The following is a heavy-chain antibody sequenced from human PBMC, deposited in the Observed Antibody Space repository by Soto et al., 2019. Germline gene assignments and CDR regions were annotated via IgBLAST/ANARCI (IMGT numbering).Heavy chain of an antibody. J-gene: IGHJ4*02. D-gene: IGHD3-16*01. Sequence: GGSLRLSCAASGFTFSNYIMNWVRQAPGKGLEWVSSISSGSSYIYYADSVRGRFTISRDNAKNSLYLQMNSLRAEDTAVYYCARDASFSNDYWGQGTLVTVSS. CDR3: ARDASFSNDY. V-gene: IGHV3-21*01. CDR1: GFTFSNYI. CDR2: ISSGSSYI.